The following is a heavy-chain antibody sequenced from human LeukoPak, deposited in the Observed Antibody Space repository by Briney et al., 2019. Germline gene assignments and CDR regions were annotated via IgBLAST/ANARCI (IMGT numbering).Heavy chain of an antibody. J-gene: IGHJ3*02. Sequence: ASVKVSCKASGYTFTDYYIHWVRQAPGQGLEWMGWISAYNGNTNYAQELQGRVTMTTDTSTSTAYMELRSLRSDDTAVYYCARGRYYDSSGYDDAFDIWGQGTMVTVSS. CDR2: ISAYNGNT. V-gene: IGHV1-18*04. D-gene: IGHD3-22*01. CDR1: GYTFTDYY. CDR3: ARGRYYDSSGYDDAFDI.